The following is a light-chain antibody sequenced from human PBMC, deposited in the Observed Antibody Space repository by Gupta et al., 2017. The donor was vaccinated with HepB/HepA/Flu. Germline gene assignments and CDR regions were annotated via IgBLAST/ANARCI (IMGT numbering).Light chain of an antibody. Sequence: DIVMTQSTDSLAMSLGERATINCKSSQSVLYSSNNKNYLAWYQQKPGQPPKLLIYWASTRESGVPDRFSGSGSGTDFTLTISSLQAEDVAVYYCQQHYSTPITFGQGTRLEIK. CDR3: QQHYSTPIT. CDR2: WAS. V-gene: IGKV4-1*01. J-gene: IGKJ5*01. CDR1: QSVLYSSNNKNY.